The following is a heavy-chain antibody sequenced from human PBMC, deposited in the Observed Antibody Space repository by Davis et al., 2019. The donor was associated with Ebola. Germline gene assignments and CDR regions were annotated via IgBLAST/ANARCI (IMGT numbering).Heavy chain of an antibody. J-gene: IGHJ4*02. D-gene: IGHD6-19*01. CDR3: ARRGSGWFDHFDY. CDR1: GASIRSYY. V-gene: IGHV4-59*08. CDR2: IYYGGST. Sequence: SDTLSPTCTVPGASIRSYYWSWTPQHPGKGLEWIGYIYYGGSTYYNPSLKSRVTISVDTSKNQFSLKLSSVTAADTAVYYCARRGSGWFDHFDYWGQGTLVTVSS.